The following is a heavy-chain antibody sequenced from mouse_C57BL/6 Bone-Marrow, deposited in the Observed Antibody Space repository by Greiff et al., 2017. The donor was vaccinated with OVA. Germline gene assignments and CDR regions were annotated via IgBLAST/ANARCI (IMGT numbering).Heavy chain of an antibody. D-gene: IGHD1-1*01. CDR2: IDPENGDT. J-gene: IGHJ4*01. Sequence: EVKLQESGAELVRPGASVKLSCTASGFNIKDDYMHWVKQRPEQGLEWIGWIDPENGDTEYASKFQGKATITADTSSNTAYLQLSSLTSEDTAVYYCTFHYYGPMDYWGQGTSVTVSS. CDR1: GFNIKDDY. V-gene: IGHV14-4*01. CDR3: TFHYYGPMDY.